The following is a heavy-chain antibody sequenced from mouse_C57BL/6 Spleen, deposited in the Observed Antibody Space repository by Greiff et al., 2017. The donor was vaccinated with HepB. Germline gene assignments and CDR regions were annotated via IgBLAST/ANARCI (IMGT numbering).Heavy chain of an antibody. CDR1: GYTFTSYW. J-gene: IGHJ4*01. CDR2: IDPSDSYT. V-gene: IGHV1-50*01. D-gene: IGHD2-10*02. Sequence: VQLQQPGAELVKPGASVKLSCKASGYTFTSYWMQWVKQRPGQGLEWIGEIDPSDSYTNYNQKFKGKATLTVDTSSSTAYMQLSSLTSEDSAVYYCARGEYVNYVGYAMDYWGQGTSVTVSS. CDR3: ARGEYVNYVGYAMDY.